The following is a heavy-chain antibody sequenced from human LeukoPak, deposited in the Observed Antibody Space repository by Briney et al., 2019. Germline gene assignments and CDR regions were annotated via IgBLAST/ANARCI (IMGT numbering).Heavy chain of an antibody. CDR2: INAGNGNT. J-gene: IGHJ4*02. CDR3: ARGGVVPAAIENYFDY. V-gene: IGHV1-3*01. CDR1: GYTFTSYA. D-gene: IGHD2-2*01. Sequence: ASVKVSCKASGYTFTSYAMHWVRQAPGQRLEWMGWINAGNGNTKYSQKFQGRVTITRDTSASTAYMELSSLRSEDTAVYYCARGGVVPAAIENYFDYWGQGTLVTVSS.